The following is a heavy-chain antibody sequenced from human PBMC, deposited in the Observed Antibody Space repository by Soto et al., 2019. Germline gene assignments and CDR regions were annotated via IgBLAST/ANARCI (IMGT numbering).Heavy chain of an antibody. CDR2: ISYDGSNK. CDR1: GFTFSSYG. J-gene: IGHJ6*02. Sequence: PGGSLRLSCAASGFTFSSYGMHWVRQAPGKGLEWVAVISYDGSNKYYADSVKGRFTISRDNSKNTLYLQMNSLRAEDTAVYYCAKDRILVSGSGSYHAPYYYYGMDVWGQGTTVTVSS. CDR3: AKDRILVSGSGSYHAPYYYYGMDV. D-gene: IGHD3-10*01. V-gene: IGHV3-30*18.